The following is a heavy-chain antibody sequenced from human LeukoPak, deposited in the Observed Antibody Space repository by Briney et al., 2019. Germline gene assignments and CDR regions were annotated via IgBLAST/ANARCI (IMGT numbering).Heavy chain of an antibody. J-gene: IGHJ5*02. CDR1: GGTFSSYA. CDR3: ARDDLRWSYDSSGYYPDWFDP. D-gene: IGHD3-22*01. Sequence: SVKDSCKASGGTFSSYAISWVRQAPGQGLEWMGGIIPMFGTANYAQKFQRRVTITADESTSTAYMELSSLRSEDTAVYFCARDDLRWSYDSSGYYPDWFDPWGQGTLVTVSS. CDR2: IIPMFGTA. V-gene: IGHV1-69*13.